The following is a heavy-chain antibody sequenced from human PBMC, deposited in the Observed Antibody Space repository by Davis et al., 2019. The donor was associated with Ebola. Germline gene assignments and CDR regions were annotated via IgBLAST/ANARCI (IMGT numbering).Heavy chain of an antibody. Sequence: MPGGSLRLSCTVSGGSISSSGYYWGWIRQPPGKGLEWIGSVYYSGSTYYNPSLKSRVTMSVDTSKNQFSLKLSSVTAADTAVYYCAIQGVGTTLDYWGQGTLVTVSS. V-gene: IGHV4-39*01. CDR3: AIQGVGTTLDY. J-gene: IGHJ4*02. CDR1: GGSISSSGYY. D-gene: IGHD1-26*01. CDR2: VYYSGST.